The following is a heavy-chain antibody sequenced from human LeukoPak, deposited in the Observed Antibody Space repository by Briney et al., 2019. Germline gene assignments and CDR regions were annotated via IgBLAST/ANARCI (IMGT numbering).Heavy chain of an antibody. CDR2: ISRTSSYI. J-gene: IGHJ6*02. Sequence: PGGSLTLSCAAAGFSFSIHSMNCVRQTPGKGLEWVSSISRTSSYIYYADSVKGRFTLSRDNGKNSLYLQMNSLRAEDTAVYYCARGGMGANSQEYFYYGMDVWGQGTTVTVSS. V-gene: IGHV3-21*01. D-gene: IGHD2-8*01. CDR3: ARGGMGANSQEYFYYGMDV. CDR1: GFSFSIHS.